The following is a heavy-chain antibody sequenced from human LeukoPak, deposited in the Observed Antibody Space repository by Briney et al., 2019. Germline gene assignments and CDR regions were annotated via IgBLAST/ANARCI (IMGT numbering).Heavy chain of an antibody. Sequence: SETLSLTCAVSGGSISSRNWWSWGRQPPGKGLEWIGEIYQSGTANYKPSLRSRVIISIDKSKNEFSLKMTSVTAADTAVYYCARDPSKSIVAGSPSYFDLWGRGTLVTVSS. V-gene: IGHV4-4*02. CDR1: GGSISSRNW. J-gene: IGHJ2*01. CDR3: ARDPSKSIVAGSPSYFDL. CDR2: IYQSGTA. D-gene: IGHD6-13*01.